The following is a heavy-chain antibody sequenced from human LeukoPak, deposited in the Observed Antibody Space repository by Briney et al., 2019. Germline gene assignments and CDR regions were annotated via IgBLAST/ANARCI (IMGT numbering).Heavy chain of an antibody. CDR1: GFTFSSYA. Sequence: PGGSLRLSCAASGFTFSSYALNWVRQAPRKGLEWVSGISNNGVNRNYAGSVKGRFTISRDNSKNTLYLQMNSLRAEDTAVYYCAKGEFGRGWPNWGQGTLVTVSS. J-gene: IGHJ4*02. D-gene: IGHD6-19*01. CDR2: ISNNGVNR. V-gene: IGHV3-23*01. CDR3: AKGEFGRGWPN.